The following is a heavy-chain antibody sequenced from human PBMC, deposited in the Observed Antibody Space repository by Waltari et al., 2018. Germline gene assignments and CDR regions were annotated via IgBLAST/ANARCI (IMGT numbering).Heavy chain of an antibody. CDR2: LHHSGST. V-gene: IGHV4-38-2*01. CDR3: ARAVRCSGGSCESHYMDV. D-gene: IGHD2-15*01. CDR1: GYSISSGYY. Sequence: QVQLQESGPGLVKPSETLSLTCAVSGYSISSGYYWVWIRQPPGKGLEWIGSLHHSGSTDYNPSLRSRVTISVDTSKNQFSLKVSSVTAADTAVHYCARAVRCSGGSCESHYMDVWGKGTTVTVSS. J-gene: IGHJ6*03.